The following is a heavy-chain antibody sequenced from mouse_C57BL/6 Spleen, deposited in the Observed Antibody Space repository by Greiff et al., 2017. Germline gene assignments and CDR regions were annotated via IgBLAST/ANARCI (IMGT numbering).Heavy chain of an antibody. V-gene: IGHV5-17*01. D-gene: IGHD3-2*01. CDR3: ARGDSPWFAY. J-gene: IGHJ3*01. CDR1: GFTFSDYG. Sequence: EVQVVESGGGLVKPGGSLKLSCAASGFTFSDYGMHWVRQAPEKGLEWVAYLSSGSSTIYYADTVKGRFTISRDNAKNTLFLEMTSLRSEETAMYYCARGDSPWFAYWGQGTLVTVSA. CDR2: LSSGSSTI.